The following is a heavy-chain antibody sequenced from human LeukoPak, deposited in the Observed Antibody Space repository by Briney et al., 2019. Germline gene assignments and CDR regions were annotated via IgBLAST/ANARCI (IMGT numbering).Heavy chain of an antibody. Sequence: LRRTLSLTCAVSGGSISSSNWWSWVRQPPGKGLERIGEIYHSGSTNYNPSLKSRVTISVDKSKNQFSLKLSSVTAADTAVYYCARDQPFYDSSGYYYFDYWGQGTLVTVSS. CDR1: GGSISSSNW. CDR2: IYHSGST. V-gene: IGHV4-4*02. CDR3: ARDQPFYDSSGYYYFDY. J-gene: IGHJ4*02. D-gene: IGHD3-22*01.